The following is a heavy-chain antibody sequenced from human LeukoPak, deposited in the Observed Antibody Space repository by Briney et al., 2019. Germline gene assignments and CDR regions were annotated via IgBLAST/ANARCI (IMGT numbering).Heavy chain of an antibody. CDR2: ISSSSSTI. CDR1: GFTFDNYW. CDR3: ARGHIVVVIASDAFDI. J-gene: IGHJ3*02. D-gene: IGHD2-21*01. Sequence: RLPCIASGFTFDNYWMSWVRQAPGKGLEWVSYISSSSSTIYYADSVKGRFTISRDNAKNSLYLQMNSLRAEDTAVYYCARGHIVVVIASDAFDIWGQGTMVTVSS. V-gene: IGHV3-48*01.